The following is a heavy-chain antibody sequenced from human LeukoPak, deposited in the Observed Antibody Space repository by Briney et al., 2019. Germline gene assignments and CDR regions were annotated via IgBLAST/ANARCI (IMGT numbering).Heavy chain of an antibody. Sequence: GASVKVSCKASGYTFTGYYMHWVRQAPGQGLEWMGWINPNSGGTNYAQKFQGRVTMTRDTSISTAYMELSRLRSDDTGVYYCARGSSKYYYDSSGYPFDYWGQGTLVTVSS. D-gene: IGHD3-22*01. CDR2: INPNSGGT. V-gene: IGHV1-2*02. CDR3: ARGSSKYYYDSSGYPFDY. J-gene: IGHJ4*02. CDR1: GYTFTGYY.